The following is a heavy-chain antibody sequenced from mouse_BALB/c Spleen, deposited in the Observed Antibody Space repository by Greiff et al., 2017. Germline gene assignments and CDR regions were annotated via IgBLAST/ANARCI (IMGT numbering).Heavy chain of an antibody. J-gene: IGHJ2*01. CDR2: INPNNGGT. Sequence: EVQLVESGPELVKPGASVKIPCKASGYTFTDYNMDWVKQSHGKSLEWIGDINPNNGGTIYNQKFKGKATLTVYKSSSTAYMELRSLTSEDTAVYYCARWAYGNLDYWGQGTTLTVSS. CDR1: GYTFTDYN. V-gene: IGHV1-18*01. CDR3: ARWAYGNLDY. D-gene: IGHD2-10*02.